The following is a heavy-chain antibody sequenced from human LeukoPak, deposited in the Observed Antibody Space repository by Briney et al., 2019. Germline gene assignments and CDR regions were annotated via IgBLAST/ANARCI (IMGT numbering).Heavy chain of an antibody. Sequence: GGSLRLSCAASGFTFSSYSMNWVRQAPGKGLEWVSSISSSSSYIYYADSVKGRFTISRDNAKNSLYLQMNSLRAEDTAVYYCASFIHSSSRYSRTPGTYSDYWGQGTLVTVSS. V-gene: IGHV3-21*01. CDR1: GFTFSSYS. D-gene: IGHD6-13*01. CDR3: ASFIHSSSRYSRTPGTYSDY. CDR2: ISSSSSYI. J-gene: IGHJ4*02.